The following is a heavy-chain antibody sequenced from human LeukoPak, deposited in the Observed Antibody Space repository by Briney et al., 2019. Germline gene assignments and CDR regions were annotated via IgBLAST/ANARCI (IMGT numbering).Heavy chain of an antibody. J-gene: IGHJ4*02. V-gene: IGHV3-11*01. D-gene: IGHD1-26*01. CDR3: AKGADWELLSYFDY. CDR1: GFTFSDYY. Sequence: GGSLRLSCAASGFTFSDYYMSWIRQAPGKGLEWVSYISSSGSTIYYADSVKGRFTISRDNSKNTLYLQMNSLRAEDTAVYYCAKGADWELLSYFDYWGQGTLVTVSS. CDR2: ISSSGSTI.